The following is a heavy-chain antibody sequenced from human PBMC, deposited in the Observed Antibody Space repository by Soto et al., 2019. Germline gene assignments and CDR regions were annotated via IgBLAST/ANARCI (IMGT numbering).Heavy chain of an antibody. Sequence: GTLTLTCTVSGGSISSYYWSWIRQPPGKGLEWIGYIYYSGSTNYNPSLKSRVTISVDTSKNQFSLKLSSVTAADTAVYYCARDRGFWSGYYYYYYGMDVWGQGTTVTVSS. J-gene: IGHJ6*02. CDR3: ARDRGFWSGYYYYYYGMDV. D-gene: IGHD3-3*01. CDR1: GGSISSYY. CDR2: IYYSGST. V-gene: IGHV4-59*01.